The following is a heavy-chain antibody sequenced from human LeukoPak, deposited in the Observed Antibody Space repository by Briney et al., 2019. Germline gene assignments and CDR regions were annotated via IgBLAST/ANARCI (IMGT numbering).Heavy chain of an antibody. CDR1: GFTFDDYA. V-gene: IGHV3-9*01. J-gene: IGHJ6*02. D-gene: IGHD2-15*01. Sequence: PGGSLRLSCAASGFTFDDYAMHWVRQPPGKGLEWVSGISWNSGSIGYADSVKGRFTISRDNAKNSLYLQMNSLRAEDTALYYCAKVAAYYYYGMDVWGQGTTVTVSS. CDR3: AKVAAYYYYGMDV. CDR2: ISWNSGSI.